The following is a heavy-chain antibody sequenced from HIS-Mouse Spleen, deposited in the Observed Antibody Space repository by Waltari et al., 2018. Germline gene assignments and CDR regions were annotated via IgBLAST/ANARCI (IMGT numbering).Heavy chain of an antibody. CDR2: RNPNSGNT. V-gene: IGHV1-8*01. Sequence: QVQLVQSGAEVKKPGASVQCCCKASGYTFPSYDTTRVRQATGPGLEWMGWRNPNSGNTGYAQKFQGRVTMTRNTSISPAYMELSSLRSEDTAVYYCARGHDYSNYFDCWGQGTLVTVSS. CDR3: ARGHDYSNYFDC. J-gene: IGHJ4*02. CDR1: GYTFPSYD. D-gene: IGHD4-4*01.